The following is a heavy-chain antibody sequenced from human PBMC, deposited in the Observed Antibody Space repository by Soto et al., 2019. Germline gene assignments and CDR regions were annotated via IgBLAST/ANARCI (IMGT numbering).Heavy chain of an antibody. CDR3: ARGNWQQPGGWFDP. CDR1: GGSISSYY. V-gene: IGHV4-59*01. J-gene: IGHJ5*02. Sequence: TSETLSLTCTVSGGSISSYYWSWIRQPPGKGLEWIGYIYYSGSTNYNPSLKSRVTISVDTSKNQFSLKLSSVTAADTAVYYCARGNWQQPGGWFDPWGQGTLVTVSS. D-gene: IGHD6-13*01. CDR2: IYYSGST.